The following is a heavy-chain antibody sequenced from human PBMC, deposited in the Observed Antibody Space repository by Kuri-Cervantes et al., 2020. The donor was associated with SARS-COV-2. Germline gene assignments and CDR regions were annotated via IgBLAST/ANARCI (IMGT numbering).Heavy chain of an antibody. CDR1: GYSISSGYY. CDR2: IYHSGST. V-gene: IGHV4-38-2*02. CDR3: ARQGLETPYNWFDP. Sequence: SGTLSLTCTVSGYSISSGYYWGWIRQPPGKGLEWIGSIYHSGSTYYNPSLKSRVTISVDTSKNQFSLKLSSVTAADTAVYYCARQGLETPYNWFDPWGQGTLVTVSS. J-gene: IGHJ5*02. D-gene: IGHD1-1*01.